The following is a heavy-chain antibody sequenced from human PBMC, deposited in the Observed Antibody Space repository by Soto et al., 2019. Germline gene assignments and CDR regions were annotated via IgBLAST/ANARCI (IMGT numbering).Heavy chain of an antibody. J-gene: IGHJ5*02. V-gene: IGHV1-69*13. CDR1: GGTFSSYA. D-gene: IGHD4-4*01. CDR2: IIPIFGTA. CDR3: ARVGTYSNPFNWFDP. Sequence: GASVKVFCKASGGTFSSYAISWVRQAPGQGLEWMGGIIPIFGTANYAQKFQGRVTITADESTSTAYMELSSLRSEDTAVYYCARVGTYSNPFNWFDPWGQGTLVTVSS.